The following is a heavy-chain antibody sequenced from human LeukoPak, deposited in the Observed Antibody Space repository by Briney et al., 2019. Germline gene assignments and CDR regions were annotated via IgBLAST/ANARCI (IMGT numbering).Heavy chain of an antibody. CDR1: GYTFTGYY. V-gene: IGHV1-2*02. Sequence: GASVKLSCKASGYTFTGYYMHWVRQAPGQGLEWMGWINTNSGGTNYAQKFQGRVTMTRDTSISTAYMELSRLRSDDTAVYYCARDRVKVGATYYYYMDVWGKGTTVTISS. CDR2: INTNSGGT. D-gene: IGHD1-26*01. J-gene: IGHJ6*03. CDR3: ARDRVKVGATYYYYMDV.